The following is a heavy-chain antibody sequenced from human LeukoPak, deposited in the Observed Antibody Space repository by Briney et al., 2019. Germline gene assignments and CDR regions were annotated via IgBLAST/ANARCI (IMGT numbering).Heavy chain of an antibody. Sequence: GRSLRLSCAASGFTFSSYGMHWVRQAPGKGLEWVAVISYDGSNKYYADSVKGRFTISRDNSKNTLYLQMNSLRAEDTAVYYCARDLSPQLEPPGDYWGQGTLVTVSS. CDR3: ARDLSPQLEPPGDY. D-gene: IGHD1-1*01. CDR2: ISYDGSNK. J-gene: IGHJ4*02. V-gene: IGHV3-30*03. CDR1: GFTFSSYG.